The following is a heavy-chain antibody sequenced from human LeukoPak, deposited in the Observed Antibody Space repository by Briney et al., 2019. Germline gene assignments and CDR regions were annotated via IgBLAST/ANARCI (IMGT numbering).Heavy chain of an antibody. CDR1: GFTFSSYA. Sequence: PGGSLRLSCVASGFTFSSYAMSWVRQAPGKGLEWVSAISGSGGSTYYADSVKGRFTISRDDSKNTLYLQMNSLRAEDTAVYYCANSGDSSGYYGFDYWGQGTLVTVSS. D-gene: IGHD3-22*01. V-gene: IGHV3-23*01. CDR2: ISGSGGST. CDR3: ANSGDSSGYYGFDY. J-gene: IGHJ4*02.